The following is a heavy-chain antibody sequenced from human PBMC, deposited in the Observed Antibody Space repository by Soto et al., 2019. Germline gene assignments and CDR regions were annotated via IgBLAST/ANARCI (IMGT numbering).Heavy chain of an antibody. D-gene: IGHD3-10*01. V-gene: IGHV3-30*03. Sequence: GGSLRLSCAASGFTFTNYGLHWVRQAPGKGLEWVAVIAYDGSYKYYADSVKGRFTISRDNSKNTLYVQMNSLRAEDTAVYYCARIYYGSGSHVDYWGQGTLVTVSS. J-gene: IGHJ4*02. CDR2: IAYDGSYK. CDR1: GFTFTNYG. CDR3: ARIYYGSGSHVDY.